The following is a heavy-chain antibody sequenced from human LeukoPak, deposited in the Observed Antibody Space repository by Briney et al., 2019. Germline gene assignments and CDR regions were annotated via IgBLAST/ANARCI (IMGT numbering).Heavy chain of an antibody. J-gene: IGHJ4*02. CDR2: ISSSSSTI. D-gene: IGHD5-18*01. V-gene: IGHV3-48*04. Sequence: GGSLRLSCAASGFTFSSYSMNWVRQAPGKGLEWVSYISSSSSTIYYADSVKGRFTISRDNAKNSLYLQMNSLRAEDTAVYYCARDSTNTAMAPREFDYWGQGTLVTVSS. CDR3: ARDSTNTAMAPREFDY. CDR1: GFTFSSYS.